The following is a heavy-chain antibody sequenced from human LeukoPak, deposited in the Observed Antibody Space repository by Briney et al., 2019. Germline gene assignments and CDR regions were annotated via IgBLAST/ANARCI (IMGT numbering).Heavy chain of an antibody. CDR3: AKVRSPYYYYYGMDV. CDR2: ISWNSGSI. J-gene: IGHJ6*02. V-gene: IGHV3-9*01. Sequence: GGSLRLSCAASGFTFDDYAMHWVRQAPGKGLGWAPGISWNSGSIGYADSVKGRFTISRDNAKNSLYLQMNSLRAEDTALYYCAKVRSPYYYYYGMDVWGQGTTVTVSS. CDR1: GFTFDDYA.